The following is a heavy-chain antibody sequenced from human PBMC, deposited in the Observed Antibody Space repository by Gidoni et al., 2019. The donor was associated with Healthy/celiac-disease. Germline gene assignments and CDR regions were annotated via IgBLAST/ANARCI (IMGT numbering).Heavy chain of an antibody. CDR2: ISRSSSYI. CDR3: ARDSAMKNHPFDY. V-gene: IGHV3-21*01. CDR1: GFTFSSYS. J-gene: IGHJ4*02. D-gene: IGHD2-2*01. Sequence: EVQLVESGGGLVKPGGSLRLSCAASGFTFSSYSMNWVRQAPGKGLEWVSSISRSSSYIYYADSVKGRFTISRDNAKNSLYLQMNSLRAEDTAVYYCARDSAMKNHPFDYWGQGTLVTVSS.